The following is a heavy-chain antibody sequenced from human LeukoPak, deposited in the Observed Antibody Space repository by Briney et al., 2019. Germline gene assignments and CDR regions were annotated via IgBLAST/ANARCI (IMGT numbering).Heavy chain of an antibody. Sequence: PSETLSLTCTVSGGSISSYYWSWIRQPPGKGLEWFGYIYYSGSTNYNPSLKSRVIISVDTSKNQFSLKLSSVTAADTAVYYCARGRIAAAGTSLTFDYWGQGTLVTVSS. CDR1: GGSISSYY. J-gene: IGHJ4*02. V-gene: IGHV4-59*01. CDR2: IYYSGST. D-gene: IGHD6-13*01. CDR3: ARGRIAAAGTSLTFDY.